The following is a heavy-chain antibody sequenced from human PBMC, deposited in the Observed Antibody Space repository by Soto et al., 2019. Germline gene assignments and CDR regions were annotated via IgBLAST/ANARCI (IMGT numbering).Heavy chain of an antibody. CDR1: GGSISSADYY. J-gene: IGHJ5*02. Sequence: PSETLSLTCTVSGGSISSADYYWSWIRQPPGKGLEWIGNIYYSGSTYYNPSLKSRVTMLVDTTKNQFSLKVNSVTDADTAVYYCARLVPMGFWSGYYNWFGPWGQGMLVTVSS. CDR2: IYYSGST. V-gene: IGHV4-30-4*01. CDR3: ARLVPMGFWSGYYNWFGP. D-gene: IGHD3-3*01.